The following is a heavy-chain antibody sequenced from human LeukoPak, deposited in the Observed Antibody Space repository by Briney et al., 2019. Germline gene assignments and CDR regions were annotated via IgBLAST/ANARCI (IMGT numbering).Heavy chain of an antibody. CDR1: GFTFRSYS. Sequence: PGGSLRLSCAASGFTFRSYSMNWVRQAPGKGLEWVSYISSSSTIYYADSVKGRFTISRDNAKNSLYLQMNSLRDEDTAVYYCAKTGVGWRRAVGVFVNWGKGKRLAIFS. CDR3: AKTGVGWRRAVGVFVN. V-gene: IGHV3-48*02. D-gene: IGHD4-23*01. J-gene: IGHJ3*02. CDR2: ISSSSTI.